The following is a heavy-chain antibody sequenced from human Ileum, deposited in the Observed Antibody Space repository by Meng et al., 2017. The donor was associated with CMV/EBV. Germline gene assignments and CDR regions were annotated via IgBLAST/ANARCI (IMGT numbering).Heavy chain of an antibody. D-gene: IGHD1-26*01. V-gene: IGHV3-72*01. Sequence: CVASGFRFRDPYMDWVRQAQGKGLEWVARIRNKAASYSTEYAAAVKGRFTISRDDSKNSLYVQMNSLKTGDTAVYYCTRDYEGAGEYWGQGTLVTVSS. CDR1: GFRFRDPY. J-gene: IGHJ4*02. CDR2: IRNKAASYST. CDR3: TRDYEGAGEY.